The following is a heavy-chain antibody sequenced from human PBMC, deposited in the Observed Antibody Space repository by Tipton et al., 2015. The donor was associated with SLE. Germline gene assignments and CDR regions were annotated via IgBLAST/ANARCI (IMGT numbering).Heavy chain of an antibody. CDR3: ATSSSVPNCRSHSCVLDY. Sequence: GSLRLSCAASGFTFSSYSMNWVRQAPGKGLEWVSSISSGSSYIYYADSIKGRFTISRDNAKSSLYLQMNSLRVEDTAVYYCATSSSVPNCRSHSCVLDYWGQGTLVTASS. CDR1: GFTFSSYS. J-gene: IGHJ4*02. V-gene: IGHV3-21*01. CDR2: ISSGSSYI. D-gene: IGHD2-2*01.